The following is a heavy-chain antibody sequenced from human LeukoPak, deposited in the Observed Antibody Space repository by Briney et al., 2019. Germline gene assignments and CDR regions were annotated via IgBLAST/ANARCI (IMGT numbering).Heavy chain of an antibody. J-gene: IGHJ5*02. CDR2: INHSGST. CDR1: GGSFSGYY. D-gene: IGHD4-17*01. Sequence: SSETLSLTCAVYGGSFSGYYWSWIRQPPGEGLEWIGEINHSGSTNYNPSLKSRVTISIDTSKNQFSLKLSSVTAADTAVYFCARGLTTVTTFNWFDPWGRGTLVTVSS. CDR3: ARGLTTVTTFNWFDP. V-gene: IGHV4-34*01.